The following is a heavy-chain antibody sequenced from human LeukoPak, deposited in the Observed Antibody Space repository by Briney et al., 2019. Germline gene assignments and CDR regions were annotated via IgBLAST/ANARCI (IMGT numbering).Heavy chain of an antibody. CDR1: GFTFSSYW. Sequence: GGSLRLSCAASGFTFSSYWMSWVRQAPGKGLEWVANIKQDGSEKYYVDSVKGRFTISRDNAKNSLYLQMNSLRAEDTAVYYCARDRLEAVTDDDYFDYWGQGTLVTVSS. V-gene: IGHV3-7*01. J-gene: IGHJ4*02. D-gene: IGHD2-21*02. CDR3: ARDRLEAVTDDDYFDY. CDR2: IKQDGSEK.